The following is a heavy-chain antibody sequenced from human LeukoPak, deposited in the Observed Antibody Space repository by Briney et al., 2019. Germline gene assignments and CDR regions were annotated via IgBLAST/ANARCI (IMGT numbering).Heavy chain of an antibody. CDR3: AREQWLVPGYGMDV. CDR1: GASIRSYY. D-gene: IGHD6-19*01. CDR2: IYYSGST. J-gene: IGHJ6*02. Sequence: PSETLSLTCTVSGASIRSYYWSWIRQPPGKGLEWIGYIYYSGSTNYNPSLKSRVTISVDTSKNQFSLKLSSVTAADTAVYYCAREQWLVPGYGMDVWGQGTTVTVSS. V-gene: IGHV4-59*01.